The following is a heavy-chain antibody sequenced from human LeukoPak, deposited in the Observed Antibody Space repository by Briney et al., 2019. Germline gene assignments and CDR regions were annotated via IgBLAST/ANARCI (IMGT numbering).Heavy chain of an antibody. D-gene: IGHD4-23*01. CDR1: GYTLTELS. V-gene: IGHV3-30-3*01. CDR3: ARRIHYGGNSGIFYYGMDV. CDR2: ISYDGSNK. J-gene: IGHJ6*02. Sequence: SCKVSGYTLTELSMHWVRQAPGKGLEWVAVISYDGSNKYYADSVKGRFTISRDNSKNTLYLQMNSLRAEDTAVYYCARRIHYGGNSGIFYYGMDVWGQGTTVTVSS.